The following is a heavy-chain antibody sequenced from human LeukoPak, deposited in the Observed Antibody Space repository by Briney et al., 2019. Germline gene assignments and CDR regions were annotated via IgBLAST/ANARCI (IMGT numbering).Heavy chain of an antibody. J-gene: IGHJ5*02. D-gene: IGHD2-2*02. Sequence: SETLSLTCAVYGGSFSGYYWSWIRQPPGKGLEWIGEINHSGSTNYNPSLKSRVTISVDTSKNQFSLKLSSVTAADTAVYYCARRYQLLYSSWFDPWGQGTLVTVSS. CDR1: GGSFSGYY. CDR2: INHSGST. V-gene: IGHV4-34*01. CDR3: ARRYQLLYSSWFDP.